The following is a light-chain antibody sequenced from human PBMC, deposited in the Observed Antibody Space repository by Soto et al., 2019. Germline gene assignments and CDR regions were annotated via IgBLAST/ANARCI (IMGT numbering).Light chain of an antibody. CDR3: AAWDDSLSGPGV. CDR2: RNN. CDR1: SSNIGSNY. Sequence: QSVLTQPPSASGTPGQRVTISCPGSSSNIGSNYVYWYQQLPGTAPKLLIYRNNQRPSGVPDRFSGSKSGTSASLAISGLRSEDEADYYCAAWDDSLSGPGVFGGGTKLTVL. J-gene: IGLJ2*01. V-gene: IGLV1-47*01.